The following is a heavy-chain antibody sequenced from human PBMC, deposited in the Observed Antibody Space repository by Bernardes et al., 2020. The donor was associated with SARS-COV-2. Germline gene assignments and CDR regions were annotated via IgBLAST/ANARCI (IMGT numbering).Heavy chain of an antibody. V-gene: IGHV1-2*04. CDR2: INPNSGGT. D-gene: IGHD1-26*01. CDR1: GYTFTGYY. J-gene: IGHJ6*02. Sequence: ASVKVSCKASGYTFTGYYMHWVRQAPGQGLEWMGWINPNSGGTNYAQKFQGWVTMTRDTSISTAYMELSRLRSDDTAVYYCARDRWDGVADYYYGMDVWGQGTTVTVSS. CDR3: ARDRWDGVADYYYGMDV.